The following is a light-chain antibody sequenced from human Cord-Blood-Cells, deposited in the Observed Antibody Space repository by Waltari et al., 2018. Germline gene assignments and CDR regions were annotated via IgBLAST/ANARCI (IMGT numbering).Light chain of an antibody. V-gene: IGLV2-23*01. CDR3: CSYAGSSTYVV. Sequence: QSALTQPASVSGSPGQSIPISCTGTRRDVGSYNLVSWYQQHPGKAPKRMIYEGSKRPSGVSNRFSGSKSGNTASLTISGLQAEDEADYYCCSYAGSSTYVVFGGGTKLTVL. J-gene: IGLJ2*01. CDR1: RRDVGSYNL. CDR2: EGS.